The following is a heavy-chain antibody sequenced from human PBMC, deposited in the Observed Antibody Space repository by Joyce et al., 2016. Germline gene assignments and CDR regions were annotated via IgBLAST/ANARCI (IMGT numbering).Heavy chain of an antibody. CDR1: GFTFSNSG. D-gene: IGHD1-26*01. J-gene: IGHJ6*02. CDR2: ISYDGSKNK. Sequence: GFTFSNSGMHWVRQAPGKGLEWVAVISYDGSKNKYYAESVKGRFTISRDNSKNTLYLQMNSLRGDDTAVYYCAKDKASGIYYYYGMDVWGQGTTVSVS. CDR3: AKDKASGIYYYYGMDV. V-gene: IGHV3-30*18.